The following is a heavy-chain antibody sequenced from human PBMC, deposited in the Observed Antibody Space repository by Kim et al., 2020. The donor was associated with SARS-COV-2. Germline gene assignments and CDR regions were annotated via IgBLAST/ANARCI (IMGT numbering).Heavy chain of an antibody. D-gene: IGHD4-17*01. J-gene: IGHJ4*02. CDR1: GYTFTSYA. CDR2: INAGNGNT. CDR3: ASGFYYGDYTQLYSFDY. V-gene: IGHV1-3*01. Sequence: ASVKVSCKASGYTFTSYAMHWVRQAPGQRLEWMGWINAGNGNTKYSQKFQGRVTITRDTSASTAYMELSSLRSEDTAVYYCASGFYYGDYTQLYSFDYWGQGTLVTVSS.